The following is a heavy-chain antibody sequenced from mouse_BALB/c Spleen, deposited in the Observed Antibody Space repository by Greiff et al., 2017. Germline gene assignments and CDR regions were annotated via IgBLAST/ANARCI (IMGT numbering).Heavy chain of an antibody. CDR1: GFTFSSYT. CDR2: ISNGGGST. J-gene: IGHJ2*01. CDR3: ARTDVHGSSYEEYFDY. D-gene: IGHD1-1*01. Sequence: EVMLVESGGGLVQPGGSLKLSCAASGFTFSSYTMSWVRQTPEKRLEWVAYISNGGGSTYYPDTVKGRFTISRDNAKNTLYLQMSSLKSEDTAMYYCARTDVHGSSYEEYFDYWGQGTTLTVSS. V-gene: IGHV5-12-2*01.